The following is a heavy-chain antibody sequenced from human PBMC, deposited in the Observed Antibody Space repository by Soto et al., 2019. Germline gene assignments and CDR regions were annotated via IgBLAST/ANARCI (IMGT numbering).Heavy chain of an antibody. Sequence: QVQLVQSGAEMKKPGASVKVSCKASGYTFTSYDINWVRQATGQGLEWMGWMNPNSGNTGYAQKFQGRVTMTEDTSTDTAYMELSSLRSEDTAVYYCATVAPDSSGYYYYGDWGQGTLVTVSS. D-gene: IGHD3-22*01. CDR2: MNPNSGNT. J-gene: IGHJ4*02. CDR1: GYTFTSYD. V-gene: IGHV1-8*01. CDR3: ATVAPDSSGYYYYGD.